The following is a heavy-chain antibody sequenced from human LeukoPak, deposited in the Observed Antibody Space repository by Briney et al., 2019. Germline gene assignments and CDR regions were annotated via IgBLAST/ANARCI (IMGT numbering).Heavy chain of an antibody. CDR3: ARGVTYCYDSSGYYSFDY. J-gene: IGHJ4*02. D-gene: IGHD3-22*01. V-gene: IGHV3-21*01. CDR1: GFTFSSYS. CDR2: ISSSSSYI. Sequence: PGGSLRLSCAASGFTFSSYSMNWVRQAPGKGLEWVSSISSSSSYIYYADSVKGRFTISRDNAKNSLYLQMNSLRAEDTAVYYCARGVTYCYDSSGYYSFDYWGQGTLVTVSS.